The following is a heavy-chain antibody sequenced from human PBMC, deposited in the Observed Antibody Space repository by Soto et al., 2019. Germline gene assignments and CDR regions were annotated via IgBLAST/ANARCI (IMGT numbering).Heavy chain of an antibody. CDR1: GGTFSSYA. CDR2: IIPIFGTA. V-gene: IGHV1-69*13. D-gene: IGHD3-22*01. J-gene: IGHJ6*02. CDR3: AKYYYDSSGYYSDYYGMDV. Sequence: SVKVSCKASGGTFSSYAISWVRQAPGQGLEWMGGIIPIFGTANYAQKFQGRVTITADESTSTAYMELRSLRSEDTAVYYCAKYYYDSSGYYSDYYGMDVWGQGTTVTVSS.